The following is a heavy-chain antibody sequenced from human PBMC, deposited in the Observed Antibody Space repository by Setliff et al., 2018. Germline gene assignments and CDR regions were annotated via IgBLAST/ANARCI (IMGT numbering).Heavy chain of an antibody. CDR3: VRGPNGASVGAFDP. CDR1: GITFKNAW. D-gene: IGHD4-17*01. CDR2: NHVSGGST. J-gene: IGHJ5*02. V-gene: IGHV3-23*01. Sequence: PGGSLRLSCAASGITFKNAWMTWVRQAPGKGLEWVSSNHVSGGSTYYADSVKGRFTISRDNSRNTLYMQMNSLRAEDTASYYCVRGPNGASVGAFDPWGQGILVTVS.